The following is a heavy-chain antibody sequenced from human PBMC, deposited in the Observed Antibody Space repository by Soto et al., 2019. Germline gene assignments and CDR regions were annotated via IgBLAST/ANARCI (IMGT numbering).Heavy chain of an antibody. CDR3: ARAVEYQLLFRYYYGMEV. V-gene: IGHV4-31*03. Sequence: PSETLSLTCTVSGGSISSGGYYWSWIGQHPGKGLEWIGYIYYSGITYYNPSLKSRVTISVDTSKDQFSLKLSSVTAADTAVYYCARAVEYQLLFRYYYGMEVWGQGTTVTVSS. D-gene: IGHD2-2*01. CDR1: GGSISSGGYY. CDR2: IYYSGIT. J-gene: IGHJ6*02.